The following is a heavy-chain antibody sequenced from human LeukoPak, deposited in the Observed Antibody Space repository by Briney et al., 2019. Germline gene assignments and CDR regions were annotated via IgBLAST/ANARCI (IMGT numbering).Heavy chain of an antibody. D-gene: IGHD3-16*01. Sequence: PGGSLRLSCAASGFTYSGYGMRWVRQAPGRGLEWVAFILNDGSWKYYPDSVKGRLTISRDNSKNTLYLQMNSVRLEDTAIYYCAKGGRISHNWVEAWGQGTLVT. V-gene: IGHV3-30*02. CDR3: AKGGRISHNWVEA. J-gene: IGHJ5*02. CDR2: ILNDGSWK. CDR1: GFTYSGYG.